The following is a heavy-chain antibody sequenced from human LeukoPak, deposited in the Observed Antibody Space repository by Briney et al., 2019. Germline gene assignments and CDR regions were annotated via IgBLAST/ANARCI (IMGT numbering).Heavy chain of an antibody. CDR2: ISAYNGNT. Sequence: ASVKVSCKASGYTFTSYGISWVRQAPGQGLEWMGWISAYNGNTNYAQKLQGRVTMTRNTSISTAYMELSSLRSEDTAVYYCARGLSAYYDFWSGYYTGTEFDYWGQGTLVTVSS. CDR1: GYTFTSYG. V-gene: IGHV1-18*01. CDR3: ARGLSAYYDFWSGYYTGTEFDY. D-gene: IGHD3-3*01. J-gene: IGHJ4*02.